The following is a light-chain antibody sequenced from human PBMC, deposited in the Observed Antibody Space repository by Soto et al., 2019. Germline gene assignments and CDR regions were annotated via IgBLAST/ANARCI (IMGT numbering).Light chain of an antibody. CDR1: SSNIGAGYD. V-gene: IGLV1-40*01. CDR3: SSHSATSPYV. Sequence: QSVLTQPPSVSGAPGQRVTISCTGSSSNIGAGYDVHWYQQLPGTAPKLLIYGNSNRPSGVPDRFSGSKSGTSASLAITGLQAEDEADYYCSSHSATSPYVFGTGTKLTVL. CDR2: GNS. J-gene: IGLJ1*01.